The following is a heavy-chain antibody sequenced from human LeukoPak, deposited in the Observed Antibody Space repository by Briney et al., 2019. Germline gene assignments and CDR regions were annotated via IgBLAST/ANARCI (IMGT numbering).Heavy chain of an antibody. Sequence: SETLSLTCTVSGGSISSYYWSWIRQPPGKGLEWIGYIYYSGSTNYNPSLKRRVTISVDTSKNQFSLKLSSVTAADTAVYYCARAGEQQLVGWFDPWGQGTLVTVSS. CDR3: ARAGEQQLVGWFDP. J-gene: IGHJ5*02. CDR1: GGSISSYY. V-gene: IGHV4-59*01. D-gene: IGHD6-13*01. CDR2: IYYSGST.